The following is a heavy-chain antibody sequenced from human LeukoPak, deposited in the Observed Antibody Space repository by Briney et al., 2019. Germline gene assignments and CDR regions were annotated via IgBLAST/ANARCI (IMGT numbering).Heavy chain of an antibody. J-gene: IGHJ4*02. CDR3: ARFTSSSGSRFDY. Sequence: SDTLSLTCTVSGGSISSDGYYWSWIRQHPGKGLEWIGYIYYSGSTYYNPSLKSRVTISADTAKNQFSLKLSSVTDVDTAVYYCARFTSSSGSRFDYWGQGTLVTVSS. CDR2: IYYSGST. D-gene: IGHD6-6*01. V-gene: IGHV4-31*03. CDR1: GGSISSDGYY.